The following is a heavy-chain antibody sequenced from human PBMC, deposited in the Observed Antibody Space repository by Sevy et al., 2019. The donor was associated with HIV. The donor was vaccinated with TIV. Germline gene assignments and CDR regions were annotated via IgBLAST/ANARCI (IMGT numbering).Heavy chain of an antibody. CDR3: ARGMLDTAMSRLTYGIDV. D-gene: IGHD5-18*01. CDR1: GGSFSGYY. J-gene: IGHJ6*02. CDR2: INHSGST. Sequence: SETLSLTCAVYGGSFSGYYWSWIRQPPGKGLEWIGEINHSGSTNYNPSLKSRVTISVDTSKNQFSLKLSSVTAADTAVYYCARGMLDTAMSRLTYGIDVWGQGTTVTVSS. V-gene: IGHV4-34*01.